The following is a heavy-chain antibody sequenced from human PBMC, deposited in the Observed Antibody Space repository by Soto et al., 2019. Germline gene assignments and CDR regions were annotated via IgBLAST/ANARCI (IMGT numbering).Heavy chain of an antibody. Sequence: SVKVSCKASGGTFSSYTISWVRQAPGQGLEWMGRIIPILGIANYAQKFQGRVTITADKSTSTAYMELSSLRSADTAVYYCARARGNRSHYILYYFDYWGQGTLVTVSS. V-gene: IGHV1-69*02. D-gene: IGHD2-15*01. CDR1: GGTFSSYT. CDR3: ARARGNRSHYILYYFDY. J-gene: IGHJ4*02. CDR2: IIPILGIA.